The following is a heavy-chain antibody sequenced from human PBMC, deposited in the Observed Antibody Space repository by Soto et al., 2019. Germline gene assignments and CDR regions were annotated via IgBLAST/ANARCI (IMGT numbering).Heavy chain of an antibody. CDR3: AKVCSGDCYSGVQY. V-gene: IGHV3-23*01. D-gene: IGHD2-21*02. J-gene: IGHJ4*02. Sequence: EVQLLESGRGLIQPGGSLRLSCAASGFTFSSSAMSWVRQAPGKGLEWVSSISNSGGSTYYADSVKGRFTISRDNSKNTLYLQMNSLQAEDTAVYYCAKVCSGDCYSGVQYWGQGTLVTVSS. CDR1: GFTFSSSA. CDR2: ISNSGGST.